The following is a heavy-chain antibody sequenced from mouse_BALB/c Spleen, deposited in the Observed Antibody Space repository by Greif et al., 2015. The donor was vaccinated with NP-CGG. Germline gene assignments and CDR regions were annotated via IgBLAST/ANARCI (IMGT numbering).Heavy chain of an antibody. V-gene: IGHV1-14*01. CDR3: ARPYDGYYHYFDY. CDR1: GYTFTSYV. J-gene: IGHJ2*01. Sequence: CGPELVKPGASVKMSCKASGYTFTSYVMHWVKQKPGQGLEWIGYINPYNDGTKYNEKFKGKATLTSDKSSSTAYMELNSLTSEDSAVYYCARPYDGYYHYFDYWGQGTTLTVSS. CDR2: INPYNDGT. D-gene: IGHD2-3*01.